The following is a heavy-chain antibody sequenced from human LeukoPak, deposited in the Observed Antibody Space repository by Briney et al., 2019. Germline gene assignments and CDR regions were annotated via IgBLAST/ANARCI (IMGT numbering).Heavy chain of an antibody. CDR3: ARGQTYYYDSRVGDY. CDR1: GGSFSGYY. CDR2: INHSGST. J-gene: IGHJ4*02. V-gene: IGHV4-34*01. Sequence: TSETLSLTCAVYGGSFSGYYWSWIRQPPGKGLEWIGEINHSGSTNYNPSLKSRVTISVDTSKNQFSLKLSSVTAAETAVYYCARGQTYYYDSRVGDYWGQGTLVTVSS. D-gene: IGHD3-22*01.